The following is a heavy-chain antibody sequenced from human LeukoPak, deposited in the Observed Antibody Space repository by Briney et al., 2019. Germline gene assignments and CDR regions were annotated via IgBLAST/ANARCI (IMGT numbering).Heavy chain of an antibody. V-gene: IGHV3-21*01. Sequence: GGSLRLSCAASGFTFSSYSMNWVRQAPGKGLEWVSSISSSSSYIYYADSVKGRFTISRDNAKNSLYLQMNSLRAEDTAVYYCARRGAVAGTVDYWGQGTLVTVSS. CDR1: GFTFSSYS. J-gene: IGHJ4*02. CDR3: ARRGAVAGTVDY. CDR2: ISSSSSYI. D-gene: IGHD6-19*01.